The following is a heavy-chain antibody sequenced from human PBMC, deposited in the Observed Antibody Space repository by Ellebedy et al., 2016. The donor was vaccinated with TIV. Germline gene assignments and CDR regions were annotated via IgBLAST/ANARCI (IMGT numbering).Heavy chain of an antibody. CDR2: IEYDGRTK. J-gene: IGHJ4*02. CDR1: GFTVSNYI. Sequence: GGSLRLSCAASGFTVSNYIMHWVRQAPGKGLEWVALIEYDGRTKFYGDSVRGRFTISRDNSKNTLYLQMNSLRAEDTAVYYCAREDKPEGDNYIGAFDFWGQGTLVTASS. CDR3: AREDKPEGDNYIGAFDF. V-gene: IGHV3-30*04. D-gene: IGHD5-12*01.